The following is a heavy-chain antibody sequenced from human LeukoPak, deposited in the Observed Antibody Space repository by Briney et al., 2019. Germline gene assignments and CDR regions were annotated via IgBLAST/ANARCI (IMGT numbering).Heavy chain of an antibody. D-gene: IGHD3-3*01. CDR1: GGSISSYY. J-gene: IGHJ4*02. Sequence: SETLSLTCTVSGGSISSYYWSWIRQPPGKGLEWIGYIYYSGSTNYNPSLKSRVTISVDTSKNQFSLKLSSVTAADTAVYYCARVGLYYDFWSGYYPGGFFDYWGQGTLVTVSS. V-gene: IGHV4-59*01. CDR2: IYYSGST. CDR3: ARVGLYYDFWSGYYPGGFFDY.